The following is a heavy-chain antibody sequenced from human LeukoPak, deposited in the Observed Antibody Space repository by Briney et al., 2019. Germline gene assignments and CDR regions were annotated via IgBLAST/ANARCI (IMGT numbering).Heavy chain of an antibody. V-gene: IGHV4-34*01. D-gene: IGHD1-26*01. Sequence: SETLSLTCAVYGGSFSGYYWSWIRQPPGKGLEWIGEINHSGSTNYNPSLKSRVTVSVDTSKNQFFLKLSSVTAADTAVYYCGRDASGSYVNWGQGTMVTVSS. CDR1: GGSFSGYY. CDR3: GRDASGSYVN. J-gene: IGHJ3*01. CDR2: INHSGST.